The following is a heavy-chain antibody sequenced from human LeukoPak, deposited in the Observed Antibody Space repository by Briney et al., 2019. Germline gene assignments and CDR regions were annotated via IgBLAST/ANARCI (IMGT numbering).Heavy chain of an antibody. CDR3: ARDVAFGGASYGMDV. Sequence: GGSLRLSCAASGFTFSSYAMSWVRQAPGKGLEWVSLISWNGVVTYYADSVKGRFTISRDNSKNTLYLQMTSLRAEDTAVYYCARDVAFGGASYGMDVWGQGTTVTVSS. D-gene: IGHD3-16*01. CDR2: ISWNGVVT. J-gene: IGHJ6*02. V-gene: IGHV3-23*01. CDR1: GFTFSSYA.